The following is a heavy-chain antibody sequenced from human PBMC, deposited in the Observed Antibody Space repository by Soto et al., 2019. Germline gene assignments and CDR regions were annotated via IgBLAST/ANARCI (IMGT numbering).Heavy chain of an antibody. CDR1: GFIFSDYA. J-gene: IGHJ4*02. CDR3: AKARHSTSWYGLEADL. CDR2: ISYGGDNK. Sequence: ESGGGVVQPGRSLRLSCAASGFIFSDYAMHWVRQAPGKGLEWVAVISYGGDNKYYADSVRGRFAISRDNLKNTLDLQMNSLNPEDTAVYHCAKARHSTSWYGLEADLWGQGTLVTLSS. V-gene: IGHV3-30*09. D-gene: IGHD6-13*01.